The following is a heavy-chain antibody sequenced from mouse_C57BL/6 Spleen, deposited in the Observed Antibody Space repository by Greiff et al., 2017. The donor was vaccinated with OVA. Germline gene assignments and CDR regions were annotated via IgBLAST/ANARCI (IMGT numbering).Heavy chain of an antibody. V-gene: IGHV1-69*01. Sequence: QVQLQQSGAELVMPGASVKLSCKASGYTFTSYWMHWVKQRPGQGLEWIGGIDPSDSYTSYNQKFKGKSTLTVDKSSSTAYMQLSSLTSEDSAVYYCARKDYDYFDYWGQGTTLTVSS. CDR2: IDPSDSYT. CDR1: GYTFTSYW. D-gene: IGHD2-4*01. CDR3: ARKDYDYFDY. J-gene: IGHJ2*01.